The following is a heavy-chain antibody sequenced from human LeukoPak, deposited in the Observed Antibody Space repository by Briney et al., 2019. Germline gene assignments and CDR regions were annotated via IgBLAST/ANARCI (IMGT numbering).Heavy chain of an antibody. D-gene: IGHD3-10*01. Sequence: GRSLRLSCAASGFTFSHYALHWVRQAPGKGLEWVALIGHDGADKYYADSVKGRFLISRDNSKNMLFLQMNSLRAEDTAVYYCEKGEEGFGELLFSYYFDYWGQGTLVTVSS. CDR1: GFTFSHYA. CDR2: IGHDGADK. CDR3: EKGEEGFGELLFSYYFDY. V-gene: IGHV3-30*04. J-gene: IGHJ4*02.